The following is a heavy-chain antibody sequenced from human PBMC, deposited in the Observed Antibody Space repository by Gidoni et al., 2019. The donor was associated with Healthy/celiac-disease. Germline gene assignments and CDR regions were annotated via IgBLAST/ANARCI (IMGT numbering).Heavy chain of an antibody. Sequence: QLQLQESGPGLVKPSETLSLTCTVPGGSISSSSYYWGWIRQPPGKGLEWIGSIYYSGSTYYNPSLKIRVTISVDTSKNQFSLKLSSVTAADTAVYYCARLFYDILTGYPPDYWGQGTLVTVSS. J-gene: IGHJ4*02. CDR1: GGSISSSSYY. D-gene: IGHD3-9*01. V-gene: IGHV4-39*01. CDR2: IYYSGST. CDR3: ARLFYDILTGYPPDY.